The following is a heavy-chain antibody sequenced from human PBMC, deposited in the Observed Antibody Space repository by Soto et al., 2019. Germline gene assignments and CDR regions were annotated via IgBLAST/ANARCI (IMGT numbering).Heavy chain of an antibody. J-gene: IGHJ4*02. Sequence: QVQLVESGGGVVQPGRSLRLSCAASGFTFSRYGMHWVRQAPGKGLEWVAFISYDGSNKYYADSVKGRFTISRDSSKNTLSLQMNSLRAEDTAMYYCAKDYGSGDCATDYWGQGTPVTVSS. CDR3: AKDYGSGDCATDY. D-gene: IGHD2-21*02. V-gene: IGHV3-30*18. CDR2: ISYDGSNK. CDR1: GFTFSRYG.